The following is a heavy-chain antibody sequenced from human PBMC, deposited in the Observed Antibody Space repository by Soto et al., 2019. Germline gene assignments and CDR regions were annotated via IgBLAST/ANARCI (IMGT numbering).Heavy chain of an antibody. CDR3: AAVQYYYDSSGPPYFDY. D-gene: IGHD3-22*01. CDR2: IVVGSGNT. CDR1: GFTFTSSA. J-gene: IGHJ4*02. Sequence: ASVKVSCKASGFTFTSSAVQWVRQARGQRLEWIGWIVVGSGNTNYAQKFQERVTITRDMSTSTAYMELSSLRSEDTAVYYCAAVQYYYDSSGPPYFDYWGQGTLVTVSS. V-gene: IGHV1-58*01.